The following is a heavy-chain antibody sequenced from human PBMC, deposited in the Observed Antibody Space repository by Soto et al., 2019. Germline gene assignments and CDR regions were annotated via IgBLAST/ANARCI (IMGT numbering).Heavy chain of an antibody. D-gene: IGHD6-13*01. Sequence: EVQLLESGGDLVQPGGSLRLSCAASGFTFSSYAMRWVRQAPGKGLEWVSAISGSGDSTYYTDSVKGRFTISRDNSKNTLYLQMNSLRAEDTAVYYCARRGPGTYFDYWGQGTLVTVSS. J-gene: IGHJ4*02. CDR2: ISGSGDST. V-gene: IGHV3-23*01. CDR1: GFTFSSYA. CDR3: ARRGPGTYFDY.